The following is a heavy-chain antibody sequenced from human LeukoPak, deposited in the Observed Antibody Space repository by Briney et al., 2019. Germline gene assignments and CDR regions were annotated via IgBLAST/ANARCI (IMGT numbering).Heavy chain of an antibody. Sequence: ASVKVSCKSSGYTFTGYYMHWVRQAPGQGLEWMGRIIPILGIANYAQKFQGRVTITADKSTSTAYMELSSLRSEDTAVYYCVSQDYSSSSRPVYYYGMDVWGQGTTVTVSS. CDR2: IIPILGIA. J-gene: IGHJ6*02. CDR3: VSQDYSSSSRPVYYYGMDV. V-gene: IGHV1-69*02. D-gene: IGHD6-6*01. CDR1: GYTFTGYY.